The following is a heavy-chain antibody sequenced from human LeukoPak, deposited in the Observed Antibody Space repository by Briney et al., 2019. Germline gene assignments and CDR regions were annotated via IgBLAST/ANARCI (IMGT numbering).Heavy chain of an antibody. CDR3: AKGYSSSYLRNAFDI. J-gene: IGHJ3*02. CDR2: ISGSGSTT. Sequence: TGGSLSLSCAASGFTFNNYAMNWVRQAPGKGLEWVSSISGSGSTTSYADSVKGRFTISRDNSENTLSLQMNSLRVDDTAVYYCAKGYSSSYLRNAFDIWGQGTMVTVSS. V-gene: IGHV3-23*01. CDR1: GFTFNNYA. D-gene: IGHD2-15*01.